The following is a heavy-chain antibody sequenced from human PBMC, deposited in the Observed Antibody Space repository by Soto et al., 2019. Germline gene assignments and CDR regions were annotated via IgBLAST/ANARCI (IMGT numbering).Heavy chain of an antibody. CDR1: GYTFTSYG. D-gene: IGHD5-12*01. CDR3: ARGSGSGLSRGYDSRGDHLDY. Sequence: QVQLVQSGAEVKKPGASVKVSCKASGYTFTSYGISWVRQAPGQGREWMGWISAYKGNTNYAQKLQGRVTMTTDTSTSTAYMELRSLRSDDTAVYYCARGSGSGLSRGYDSRGDHLDYWGQGTLVTVSS. CDR2: ISAYKGNT. J-gene: IGHJ4*02. V-gene: IGHV1-18*01.